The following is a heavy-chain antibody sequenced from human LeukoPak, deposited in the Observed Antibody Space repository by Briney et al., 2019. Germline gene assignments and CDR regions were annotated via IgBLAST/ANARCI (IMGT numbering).Heavy chain of an antibody. V-gene: IGHV4-61*02. CDR3: ARVCSGGSCHFPGAFDI. D-gene: IGHD2-15*01. Sequence: PSETLSLTCTVSGGSISSGSYFWSWIRQPAGRGLEWIGRIYTSGTTNYNPSLKSRVTISVDTSKNQFSLKLSSVTAADTAVYYCARVCSGGSCHFPGAFDIWGQGTMVTVSS. J-gene: IGHJ3*02. CDR1: GGSISSGSYF. CDR2: IYTSGTT.